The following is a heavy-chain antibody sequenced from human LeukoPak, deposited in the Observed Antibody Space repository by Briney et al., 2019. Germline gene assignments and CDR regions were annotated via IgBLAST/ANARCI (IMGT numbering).Heavy chain of an antibody. J-gene: IGHJ4*02. CDR2: ISSSGSTT. CDR1: GFTFSSYE. Sequence: GGSLRLSCAASGFTFSSYEMNWVRQAPGKGLEWVSYISSSGSTTYYADSVKGRFTISRDNAKNSLYLQMNSLRAEDTAVYSCARVSYYGSGSAYYFDYWGQGTLVTVSS. V-gene: IGHV3-48*03. D-gene: IGHD3-10*01. CDR3: ARVSYYGSGSAYYFDY.